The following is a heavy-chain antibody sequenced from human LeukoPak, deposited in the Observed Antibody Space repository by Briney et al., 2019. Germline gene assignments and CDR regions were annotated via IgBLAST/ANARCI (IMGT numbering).Heavy chain of an antibody. Sequence: PSETLSLTCAVYGGSFSGYYWSWIRQPPGKGLEWIGEINHSGSTNYNPSLKSRVTISVDTSKNQFSLKLSSVTAADTAVYYCARAWEAYCGGDCYSGLWDYWGQGTLVTVSP. CDR3: ARAWEAYCGGDCYSGLWDY. J-gene: IGHJ4*02. V-gene: IGHV4-34*01. CDR2: INHSGST. D-gene: IGHD2-21*02. CDR1: GGSFSGYY.